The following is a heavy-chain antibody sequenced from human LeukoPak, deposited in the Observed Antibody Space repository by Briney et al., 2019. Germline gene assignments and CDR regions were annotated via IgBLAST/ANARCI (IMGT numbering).Heavy chain of an antibody. CDR1: GYTFTSYY. CDR3: ARGAGVPAAMPTGWFDP. CDR2: INPSGGST. D-gene: IGHD2-2*01. J-gene: IGHJ5*02. Sequence: ASVKVSCKASGYTFTSYYMHWVRQAPGQGLEWMGIINPSGGSTNYAQKFQGRVTITADKSTSTAYMELSSLRSEDTAVYYCARGAGVPAAMPTGWFDPWGQGTLVTVSS. V-gene: IGHV1-46*01.